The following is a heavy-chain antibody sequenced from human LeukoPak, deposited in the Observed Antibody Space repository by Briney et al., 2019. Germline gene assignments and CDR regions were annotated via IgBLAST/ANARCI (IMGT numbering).Heavy chain of an antibody. J-gene: IGHJ5*02. CDR3: ARGRAAAGTVRFDP. CDR1: GGSISSSSYY. CDR2: IYYSGST. D-gene: IGHD6-13*01. Sequence: PSETLSLTCTVSGGSISSSSYYWRWIRQPPGKGLEWIGYIYYSGSTNYNPSLKSRVTISVDTSKNQFSLKLSSVTAADTAVYYCARGRAAAGTVRFDPWGQGTLVTVSS. V-gene: IGHV4-61*01.